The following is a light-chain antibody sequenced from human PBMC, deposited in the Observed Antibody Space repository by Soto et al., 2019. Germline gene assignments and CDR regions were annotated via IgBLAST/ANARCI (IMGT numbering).Light chain of an antibody. V-gene: IGLV2-14*03. Sequence: QSVLTQPASVSGSPGQSITISCTGTSSDVGGYNYVSWYQHHPGKAPKLMIFDVSNRPSGVSNLFSGSKSGNTASLTISVLQPEYEVDYYISSYTSSNTRYIVFRTGTNVTV. CDR2: DVS. CDR1: SSDVGGYNY. CDR3: SSYTSSNTRYIV. J-gene: IGLJ1*01.